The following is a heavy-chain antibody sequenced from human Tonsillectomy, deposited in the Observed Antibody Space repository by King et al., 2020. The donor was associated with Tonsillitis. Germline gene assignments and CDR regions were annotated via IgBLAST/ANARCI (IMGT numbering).Heavy chain of an antibody. Sequence: VTLQESGPALVKPPQTLTLTCTFSGFSLSTSGMCVSWIRQPPGKALEWLALIDWDDDKYYSTSLKTRLTISKDTSKNQVVLTMTNMDPVDTATYYCARGAHDSGSYYSDYWGQGTLVTVSS. CDR1: GFSLSTSGMC. CDR3: ARGAHDSGSYYSDY. CDR2: IDWDDDK. J-gene: IGHJ4*02. V-gene: IGHV2-70*01. D-gene: IGHD1-26*01.